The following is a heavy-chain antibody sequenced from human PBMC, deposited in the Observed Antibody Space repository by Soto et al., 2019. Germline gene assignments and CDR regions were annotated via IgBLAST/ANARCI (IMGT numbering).Heavy chain of an antibody. CDR1: GGSISSGDYY. Sequence: ASETLSLTCTVSGGSISSGDYYWSWIRQPPGKGLEWIGSIYYSGSTYYNPSLKSRVTISVDTSKNQFSLKLSSVTAADTAVYYCAGRASRYYYDSSGYFDYWGQGTLVTVSS. D-gene: IGHD3-22*01. CDR3: AGRASRYYYDSSGYFDY. V-gene: IGHV4-30-4*02. CDR2: IYYSGST. J-gene: IGHJ4*02.